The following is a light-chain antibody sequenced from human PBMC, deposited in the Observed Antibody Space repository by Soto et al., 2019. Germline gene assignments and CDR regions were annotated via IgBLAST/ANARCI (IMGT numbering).Light chain of an antibody. CDR3: QQSNSSPPT. CDR1: QSITNY. CDR2: AAS. J-gene: IGKJ4*01. V-gene: IGKV1-39*01. Sequence: DIQMTQSPSSLSASLGDRVTITCRASQSITNYLNWYQHKPGQAPNLLIYAASTLQAGVPSRFRGSGSGTDFTPTISSLQPEDFATYFCQQSNSSPPTFGGGTKVDI.